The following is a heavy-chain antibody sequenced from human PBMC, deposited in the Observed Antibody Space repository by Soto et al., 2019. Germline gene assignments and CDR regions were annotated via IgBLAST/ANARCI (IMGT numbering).Heavy chain of an antibody. J-gene: IGHJ4*02. V-gene: IGHV3-48*02. D-gene: IGHD1-26*01. CDR1: GFSISTFG. Sequence: PGGSLRVSCAAAGFSISTFGRNWVRKAPGKGLEWVSYISSSSNSIYYADSVKGRFTISRDNAKDSLYLQMNSLRDEDTAVYYCVRVRIGATVGSYYFDYWGQGTLVTVSS. CDR3: VRVRIGATVGSYYFDY. CDR2: ISSSSNSI.